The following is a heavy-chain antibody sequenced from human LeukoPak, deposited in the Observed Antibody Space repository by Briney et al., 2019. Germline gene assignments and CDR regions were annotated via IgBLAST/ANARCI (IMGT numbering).Heavy chain of an antibody. J-gene: IGHJ6*02. CDR1: GFTCSSYG. Sequence: PGGSLRLSCAASGFTCSSYGMHWVRQAPGKGREGVADIWYDGSNNDYADSVRGRFTISRDNPKNTLYLQMNSLRDEDTAVYYCARDQGGSVWDFWGGYYWGDGMDVWGQGTTVTVSS. CDR3: ARDQGGSVWDFWGGYYWGDGMDV. D-gene: IGHD3-3*01. CDR2: IWYDGSNN. V-gene: IGHV3-33*01.